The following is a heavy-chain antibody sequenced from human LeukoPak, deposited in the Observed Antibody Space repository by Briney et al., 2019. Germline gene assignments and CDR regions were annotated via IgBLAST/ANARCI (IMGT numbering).Heavy chain of an antibody. D-gene: IGHD6-13*01. J-gene: IGHJ4*02. Sequence: GASVKVSCKASVYTFTGYYMHWVRQAPGQGFEWMGWINPNSGGTNYAQKFQGRVTMTRDTSISTAYMELSRLRSDDTAVYYCARDRVAAAGLLDYWGQGTLVTVSS. CDR3: ARDRVAAAGLLDY. CDR1: VYTFTGYY. CDR2: INPNSGGT. V-gene: IGHV1-2*02.